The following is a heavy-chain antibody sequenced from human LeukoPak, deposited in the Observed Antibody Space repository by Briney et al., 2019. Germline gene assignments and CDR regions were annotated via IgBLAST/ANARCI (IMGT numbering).Heavy chain of an antibody. V-gene: IGHV3-48*03. CDR3: ARGAPHADL. CDR2: ITISGHTK. Sequence: GGSLRLSCAASGFDLNTYEMNWVRQAPGKGLEWIADITISGHTKNYADSVKGRFTISRDNAGTSLYLQMNSLRVEDTGVYYCARGAPHADLGGQGPLVTVSS. J-gene: IGHJ5*02. CDR1: GFDLNTYE.